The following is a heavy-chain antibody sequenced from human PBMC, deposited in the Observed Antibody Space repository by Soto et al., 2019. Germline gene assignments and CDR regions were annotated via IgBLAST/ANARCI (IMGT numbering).Heavy chain of an antibody. Sequence: VQLVESGGGVVQPGRSLRLSCAASGFTFSSYGMHWVRQAPGKGLEWVAVISYDGSNKYYADSVKGRFTISRDNSKNTLYLQMNSLRAEDTAVYYCATTDYYDSSGYQTAFDIWGQGTMVTVSS. V-gene: IGHV3-30*03. J-gene: IGHJ3*02. CDR3: ATTDYYDSSGYQTAFDI. CDR2: ISYDGSNK. CDR1: GFTFSSYG. D-gene: IGHD3-22*01.